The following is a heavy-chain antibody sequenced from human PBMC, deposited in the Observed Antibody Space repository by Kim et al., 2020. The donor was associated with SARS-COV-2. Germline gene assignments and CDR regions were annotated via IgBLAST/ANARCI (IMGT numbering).Heavy chain of an antibody. CDR2: ISGGGDRT. CDR1: GFTLADFG. CDR3: AKVLSTRSYYDF. Sequence: GGSLRLSCVVSGFTLADFGMNWVRQAPGQGLDWVSGISGGGDRTHYADSVKGRFIVSRDNSKDTLYLQMNNLRDEDTAVYYCAKVLSTRSYYDFWGHGT. J-gene: IGHJ5*01. D-gene: IGHD3-22*01. V-gene: IGHV3-23*01.